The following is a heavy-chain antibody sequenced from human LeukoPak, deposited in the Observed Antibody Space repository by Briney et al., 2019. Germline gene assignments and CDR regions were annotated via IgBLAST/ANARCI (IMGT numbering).Heavy chain of an antibody. CDR1: GGSISSYY. J-gene: IGHJ4*02. Sequence: PSETLSLTCTVSGGSISSYYWSWIRQPAGKGLEWIGRIYSTGSTNYNPSLKSRVIMSVDTSKNQFSLRLRSVTAADTAVYYCARQIASAGTAGFDFWGQGALVTVSS. CDR3: ARQIASAGTAGFDF. CDR2: IYSTGST. V-gene: IGHV4-4*07. D-gene: IGHD6-13*01.